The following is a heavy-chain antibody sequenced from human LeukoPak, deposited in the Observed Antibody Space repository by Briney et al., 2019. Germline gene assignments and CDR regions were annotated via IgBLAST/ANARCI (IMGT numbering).Heavy chain of an antibody. J-gene: IGHJ3*02. D-gene: IGHD6-19*01. Sequence: GGSLRLSCAASGFTFSSHSMNWVRQAPGKGLEWVSSISSSSSYIYYADSVKGRFTISRDNAKNSLYLQMNSLRAEDTAVYYCARGVAVAGDAFDIWGQGTMVTVSS. CDR1: GFTFSSHS. CDR2: ISSSSSYI. CDR3: ARGVAVAGDAFDI. V-gene: IGHV3-21*01.